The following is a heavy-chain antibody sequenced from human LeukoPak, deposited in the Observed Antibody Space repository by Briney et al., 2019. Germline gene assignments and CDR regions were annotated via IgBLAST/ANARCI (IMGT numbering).Heavy chain of an antibody. D-gene: IGHD6-13*01. V-gene: IGHV4-61*02. J-gene: IGHJ6*03. Sequence: SETLSLTCTVPGGSISSGSYYWSWIRQPAGKGLEWIGRIYTSGSTNYNPSLKSRVTISVDTSKNQFSLKLSSVTAADTAVYYCARGSTAAADKNYYYYYYMDVWGKGTTVTISS. CDR3: ARGSTAAADKNYYYYYYMDV. CDR1: GGSISSGSYY. CDR2: IYTSGST.